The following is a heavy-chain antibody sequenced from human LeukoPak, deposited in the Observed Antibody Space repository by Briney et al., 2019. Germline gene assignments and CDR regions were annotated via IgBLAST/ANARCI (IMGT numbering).Heavy chain of an antibody. CDR1: GFNFNNYY. V-gene: IGHV3-11*01. CDR2: ISSSATNI. Sequence: GGSLRLSCATSGFNFNNYYMSWIRQAPGKGLEWLSYISSSATNIQYADSVKGRFTISRDNAKNSAYLQMDSLRGEDTAAYYCARVDFYYDSNGYVGEYFLHWGQGTLVTVSS. D-gene: IGHD3-22*01. CDR3: ARVDFYYDSNGYVGEYFLH. J-gene: IGHJ1*01.